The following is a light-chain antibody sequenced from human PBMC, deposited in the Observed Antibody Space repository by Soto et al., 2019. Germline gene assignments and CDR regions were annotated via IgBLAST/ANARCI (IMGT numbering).Light chain of an antibody. CDR3: QQYYTTWWT. J-gene: IGKJ1*01. CDR1: QSVLYSSNNKNY. CDR2: WAS. Sequence: DIVMTQSPDALAVSLGERATINCKSSQSVLYSSNNKNYLACYQQKPGQPPKLLIYWASTRESGVPDRFSGSGSGTNFTLTISSLQAEDVAVYYCQQYYTTWWTFGQGTKVEIK. V-gene: IGKV4-1*01.